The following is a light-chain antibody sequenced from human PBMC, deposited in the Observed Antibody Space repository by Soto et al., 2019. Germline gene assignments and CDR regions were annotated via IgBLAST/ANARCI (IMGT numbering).Light chain of an antibody. V-gene: IGKV1-5*01. CDR2: DVS. CDR1: QIVGKW. Sequence: DVQMTQSPSNLSASIGDTVTITCRASQIVGKWLAWYQQKPGKAPKLLINDVSNLEIGVPSRFSGSGSGTDFTLTISSLDPDDFATYYCQQYSTYPLTFGGGTRVDI. J-gene: IGKJ4*01. CDR3: QQYSTYPLT.